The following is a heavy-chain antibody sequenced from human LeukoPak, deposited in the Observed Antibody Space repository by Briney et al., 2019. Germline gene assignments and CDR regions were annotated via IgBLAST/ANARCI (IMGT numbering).Heavy chain of an antibody. CDR1: GGTFSSYA. Sequence: SVKVSCKASGGTFSSYAISWVRQAPGQGLEWMGRIIPILSIANYAQKFQGRVTITADKSTSTAYMELSSLRSEDTAVYYCARSGYDFDPYFYYGMDVWGQGTTVTVSS. J-gene: IGHJ6*02. D-gene: IGHD5-12*01. CDR2: IIPILSIA. CDR3: ARSGYDFDPYFYYGMDV. V-gene: IGHV1-69*04.